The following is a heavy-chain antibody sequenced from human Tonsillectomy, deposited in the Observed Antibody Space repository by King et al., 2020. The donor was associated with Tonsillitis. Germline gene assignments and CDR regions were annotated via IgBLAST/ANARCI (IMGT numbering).Heavy chain of an antibody. CDR1: GFTFSSYS. V-gene: IGHV3-48*04. D-gene: IGHD2-2*01. CDR2: ISSSSSTI. J-gene: IGHJ6*02. CDR3: ARDVCSSTSCYVNYYYGMDV. Sequence: QLVQSGGGLVQPGGSLRLSCAASGFTFSSYSMNWVRQAPGKGLEWVSYISSSSSTIYYAVSVKGRFTISRDNAKNSLYLQMNSLRAEDTAVYYCARDVCSSTSCYVNYYYGMDVWGQGTTVTVSS.